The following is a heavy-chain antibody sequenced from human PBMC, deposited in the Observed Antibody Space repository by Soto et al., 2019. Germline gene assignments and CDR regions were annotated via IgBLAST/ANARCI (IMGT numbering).Heavy chain of an antibody. V-gene: IGHV1-69*04. J-gene: IGHJ3*02. Sequence: SVKVSCKASGGTFSSYTISWVRQAPGQGLEWMGRIIPILGIANYAQKFQGRVTITADKSTSTAYMELSSLRSEDTAVYYCARDFFRGVVVVAAPDAFDIWGQGKMVTVSS. CDR1: GGTFSSYT. CDR2: IIPILGIA. CDR3: ARDFFRGVVVVAAPDAFDI. D-gene: IGHD2-15*01.